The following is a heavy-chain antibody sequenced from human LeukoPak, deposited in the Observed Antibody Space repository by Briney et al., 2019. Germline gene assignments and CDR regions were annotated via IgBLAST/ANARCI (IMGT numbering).Heavy chain of an antibody. V-gene: IGHV3-74*01. D-gene: IGHD5-18*01. Sequence: PGGALRLSCVGSGVTYTDYWMHWFREAPGKGPGWVSRINPDGTIIDYADSVKGRFSISRDNAKNMLYLQMNGLRADDTAVYYCAKDLSWNTADRWGQGILVTVSS. CDR2: INPDGTII. J-gene: IGHJ5*02. CDR1: GVTYTDYW. CDR3: AKDLSWNTADR.